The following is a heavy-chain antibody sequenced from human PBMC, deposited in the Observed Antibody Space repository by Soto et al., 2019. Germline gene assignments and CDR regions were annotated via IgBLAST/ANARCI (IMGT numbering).Heavy chain of an antibody. V-gene: IGHV4-39*01. CDR2: IYYSGST. J-gene: IGHJ6*02. CDR3: ASLGKDYYYGMDV. Sequence: QLQLQESGPGLVKPSETLSLTCTVSGGSISSSSYYWGWIRQPPGKGLEWIGSIYYSGSTYYNPSLKSRVTISVDTSKNQFSLKLSSVTAADTAVYYCASLGKDYYYGMDVWGQGTTVTVSS. CDR1: GGSISSSSYY.